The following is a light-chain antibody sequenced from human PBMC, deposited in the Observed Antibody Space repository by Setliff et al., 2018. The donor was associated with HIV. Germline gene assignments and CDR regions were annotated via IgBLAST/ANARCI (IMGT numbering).Light chain of an antibody. Sequence: QSALTQPASVSGSPGQSITISCAGTNSDTGGYNYVSWYQQHPGKAPKLLIYDVSSRPSGVSNRFSGSKSANTASLTISGLQAEDEADYYCGSYAGSYTYVFGTGTKV. J-gene: IGLJ1*01. V-gene: IGLV2-14*03. CDR1: NSDTGGYNY. CDR3: GSYAGSYTYV. CDR2: DVS.